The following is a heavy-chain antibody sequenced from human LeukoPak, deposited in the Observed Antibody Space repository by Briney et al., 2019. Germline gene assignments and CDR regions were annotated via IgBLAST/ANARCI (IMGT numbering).Heavy chain of an antibody. CDR2: ISGSGGST. Sequence: GGSLRLSCAASGFTFSSYAMTWVRQGPGKGLEWVSAISGSGGSTDYADSVKGRFTISRDNFKNTLYLQMNSLRAEDTAVYYCAKDNGDPIASAAYAFDIWGQGTVVTVSS. CDR3: AKDNGDPIASAAYAFDI. J-gene: IGHJ3*02. CDR1: GFTFSSYA. V-gene: IGHV3-23*01. D-gene: IGHD6-13*01.